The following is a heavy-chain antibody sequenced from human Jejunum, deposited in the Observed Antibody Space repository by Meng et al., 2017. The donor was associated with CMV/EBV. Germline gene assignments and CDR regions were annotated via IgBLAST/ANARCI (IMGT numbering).Heavy chain of an antibody. CDR3: TRANSDYAITSTPFDP. Sequence: YRFHTYAMHWVRQAPGQSLEWMGSINVGNGNTKYSQKFQDRLTITIDTSANTASLELSSLSSEDTAVYYCTRANSDYAITSTPFDPWGQGTLVTVSS. CDR2: INVGNGNT. V-gene: IGHV1-3*01. J-gene: IGHJ5*02. CDR1: YRFHTYA. D-gene: IGHD3-16*01.